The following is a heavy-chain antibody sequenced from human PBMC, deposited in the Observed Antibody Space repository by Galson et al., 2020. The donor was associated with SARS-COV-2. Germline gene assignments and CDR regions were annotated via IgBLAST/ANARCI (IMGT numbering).Heavy chain of an antibody. J-gene: IGHJ3*02. Sequence: GESLKISCAASGFTVSSNYMSWVRQAPGKGLEWVSVIYSGGSTYYADSVKGRFTISRDNSKNTLYLQMNSLRAEDTAVYYCARDVSGTTVTPDDAFDIWGQGTMVTVSS. CDR2: IYSGGST. CDR3: ARDVSGTTVTPDDAFDI. CDR1: GFTVSSNY. D-gene: IGHD4-17*01. V-gene: IGHV3-66*01.